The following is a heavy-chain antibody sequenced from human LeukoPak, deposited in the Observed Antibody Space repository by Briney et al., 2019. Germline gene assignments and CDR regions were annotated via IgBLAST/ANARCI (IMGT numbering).Heavy chain of an antibody. CDR3: ARDGGGGYCSGGSCSPNWFDP. CDR1: GGSISSYY. J-gene: IGHJ5*02. CDR2: IYTSGST. Sequence: SETLSLTCTVSGGSISSYYWSWIRQPAGKGLEWIGRIYTSGSTNYNPSLKSRVTMSVDTSKNQFSLKLSSVTAADTAVYYCARDGGGGYCSGGSCSPNWFDPWGQGTLVTVSS. D-gene: IGHD2-15*01. V-gene: IGHV4-4*07.